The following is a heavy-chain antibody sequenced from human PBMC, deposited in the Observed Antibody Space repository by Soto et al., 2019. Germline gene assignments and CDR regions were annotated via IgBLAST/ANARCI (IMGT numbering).Heavy chain of an antibody. CDR1: GFTFGASA. J-gene: IGHJ6*02. CDR2: ISYDGSNK. Sequence: GGSLRLSCAASGFTFGASALQWVRQASGKGLEWVAVISYDGSNKNYADSVKGRFTISRDNSKNTLYLQMNSLRAEDTAVYYCARGYDFWSGYYYPYGMDVWGQGTTVTVSS. D-gene: IGHD3-3*01. CDR3: ARGYDFWSGYYYPYGMDV. V-gene: IGHV3-30-3*01.